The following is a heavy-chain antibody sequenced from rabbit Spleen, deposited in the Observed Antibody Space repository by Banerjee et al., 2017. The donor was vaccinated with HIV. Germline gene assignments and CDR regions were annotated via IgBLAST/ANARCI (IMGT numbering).Heavy chain of an antibody. CDR1: GFSFSSGYW. Sequence: QSLEESGGDLVKPGASLTLTCTASGFSFSSGYWICWVRQAPGKGLEWIACIYTGSSGTTYYASWVNGRFTISRSTSLNTVDLKMTSLTAADTATYFCARDTGSSFSSYGMDLWGPGTLVTVS. V-gene: IGHV1S40*01. CDR3: ARDTGSSFSSYGMDL. D-gene: IGHD8-1*01. J-gene: IGHJ6*01. CDR2: IYTGSSGTT.